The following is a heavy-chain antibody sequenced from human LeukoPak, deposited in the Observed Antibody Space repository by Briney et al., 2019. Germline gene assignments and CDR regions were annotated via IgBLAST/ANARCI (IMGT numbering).Heavy chain of an antibody. CDR3: ARDRSYYDILTGYSKNWFDP. CDR2: INAGNGNT. D-gene: IGHD3-9*01. Sequence: ASVKVSCKASGCTFTSYAMHWVRQAPGQRLEWMGWINAGNGNTKYSQKFQGRVTITRDTSASTAYMELSSLRSEDTAVYYCARDRSYYDILTGYSKNWFDPWGQGTLVTVSS. CDR1: GCTFTSYA. J-gene: IGHJ5*02. V-gene: IGHV1-3*01.